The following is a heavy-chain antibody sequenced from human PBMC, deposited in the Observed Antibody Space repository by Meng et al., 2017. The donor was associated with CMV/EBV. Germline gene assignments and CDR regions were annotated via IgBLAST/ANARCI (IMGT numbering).Heavy chain of an antibody. J-gene: IGHJ5*02. Sequence: ASVKVSCKASGYTFTGYYMHWVRQAPGQGLEWMGWINPNSGGTNYAQKFQGRVTMTRDTSISTAYMELSRLRSDDTAVYYCTRLTENQLEGGVFNWFDPWGQGTLVTVSS. V-gene: IGHV1-2*02. CDR1: GYTFTGYY. CDR2: INPNSGGT. CDR3: TRLTENQLEGGVFNWFDP. D-gene: IGHD6-6*01.